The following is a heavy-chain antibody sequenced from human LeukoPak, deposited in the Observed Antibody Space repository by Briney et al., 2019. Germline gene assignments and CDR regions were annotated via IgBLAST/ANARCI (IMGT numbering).Heavy chain of an antibody. CDR3: ARDPNGNYVGAFDFQR. CDR1: GFTFSNYA. D-gene: IGHD4-17*01. J-gene: IGHJ1*01. V-gene: IGHV3-23*01. CDR2: ISGVNT. Sequence: GGSLRLSCAASGFTFSNYALTWVRQAPGKGLEWVSSISGVNTRYADSVKGRFSISRDNYKNTLYLQMSSLRAEDTAVYYCARDPNGNYVGAFDFQRWGQGTLVTVSS.